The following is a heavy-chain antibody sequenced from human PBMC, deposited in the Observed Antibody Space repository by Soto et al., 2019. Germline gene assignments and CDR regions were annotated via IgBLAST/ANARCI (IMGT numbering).Heavy chain of an antibody. V-gene: IGHV3-48*02. Sequence: EVQLVESGGGSVQPGGSRRLSCAASGFTFSTFSMNWVRQAPGRGLEWMSYISGGGRPISYADSVKGRFTISRDNAKNSLYLQRDSLTDDDTALYYCARALGCAFDSWGQGTLVTVSS. CDR1: GFTFSTFS. J-gene: IGHJ4*02. CDR2: ISGGGRPI. D-gene: IGHD2-15*01. CDR3: ARALGCAFDS.